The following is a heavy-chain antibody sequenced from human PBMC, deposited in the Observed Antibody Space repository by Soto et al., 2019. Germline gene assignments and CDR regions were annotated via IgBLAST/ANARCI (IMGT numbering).Heavy chain of an antibody. Sequence: SVKVSCKASGYTFTGYYMHWVRQAPGQGLEWMGRIIPLLDTTNYAQKFQGRVTITADKSTGTAYMELNSLRSEDTAVYYCARDPHLGSCGGDCSSRGYWGQGTLVTVSS. D-gene: IGHD2-21*02. CDR2: IIPLLDTT. J-gene: IGHJ4*02. V-gene: IGHV1-69*08. CDR3: ARDPHLGSCGGDCSSRGY. CDR1: GYTFTGYY.